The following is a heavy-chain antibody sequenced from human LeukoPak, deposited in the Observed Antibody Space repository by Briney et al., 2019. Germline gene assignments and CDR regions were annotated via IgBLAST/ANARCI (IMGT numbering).Heavy chain of an antibody. CDR3: ASSRGDILAGYPGSYGMDV. CDR1: GFTVSSNY. Sequence: PGGSLRLSCAASGFTVSSNYMSWVRQAPGKGLEWVSVIYRGTYTDYADSVKGRFTISRDNSKNTVYLQMNSLRAEDTAVYYCASSRGDILAGYPGSYGMDVWGKGTTVTVSS. CDR2: IYRGTYT. J-gene: IGHJ6*04. D-gene: IGHD3-9*01. V-gene: IGHV3-53*01.